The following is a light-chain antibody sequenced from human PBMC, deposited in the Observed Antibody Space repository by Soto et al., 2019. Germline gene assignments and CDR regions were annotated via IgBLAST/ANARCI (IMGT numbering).Light chain of an antibody. CDR3: QTWGTGFLL. V-gene: IGLV4-69*01. CDR1: GGHSSFA. Sequence: QLVLTQPPSASASLGASVKLTCTLSGGHSSFAIAWHQQQPEKGPRYLMKLNNDGSHSKGDGIPDRFSGSSSGAERYLTISSLQSEDEADYYCQTWGTGFLLFGGGTQLIVL. CDR2: LNNDGSH. J-gene: IGLJ2*01.